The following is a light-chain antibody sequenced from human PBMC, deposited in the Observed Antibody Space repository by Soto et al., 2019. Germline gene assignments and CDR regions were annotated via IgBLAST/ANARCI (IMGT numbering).Light chain of an antibody. CDR3: QQFNTQPLT. Sequence: DIQLTQSPSFLSASVGDRVTITCRASQGISSYLAWYQQKPEKAPKLLIYAASTLQSGVPSRFSGSGSGTEFTLTISNLQPEDFATYHCQQFNTQPLTFGGGTKVEIK. CDR1: QGISSY. V-gene: IGKV1-9*01. J-gene: IGKJ4*01. CDR2: AAS.